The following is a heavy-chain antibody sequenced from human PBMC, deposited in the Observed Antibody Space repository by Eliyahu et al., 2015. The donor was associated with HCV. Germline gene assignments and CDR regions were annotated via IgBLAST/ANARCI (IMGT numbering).Heavy chain of an antibody. CDR1: GFXFRSYG. J-gene: IGHJ4*02. CDR3: ARDMYTSGWYSDY. V-gene: IGHV3-33*01. D-gene: IGHD6-19*01. CDR2: IWNDGSNE. Sequence: QVQLVESGGGVVQTGRSLRVSCAASGFXFRSYGMHWVRQAPGKGLEWVGVIWNDGSNEYYADSVKGRFTISRDNSKNMLYLQMNSLRGEDTAVYFCARDMYTSGWYSDYWGQGTLVTVSS.